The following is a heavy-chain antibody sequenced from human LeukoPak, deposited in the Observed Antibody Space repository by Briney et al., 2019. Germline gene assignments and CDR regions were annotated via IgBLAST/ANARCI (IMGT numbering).Heavy chain of an antibody. D-gene: IGHD1-26*01. CDR2: ISSSGSTI. J-gene: IGHJ4*02. CDR1: TFTFTNYE. V-gene: IGHV3-48*03. CDR3: ARAVGAINY. Sequence: GGSLRLSCAASTFTFTNYEMTCVRQAPGKGLEWVSYISSSGSTIYYAVSVRGRFTISRDNAKNSLYLQMNSLRAEDTAVYYCARAVGAINYWGQGTLVTVSS.